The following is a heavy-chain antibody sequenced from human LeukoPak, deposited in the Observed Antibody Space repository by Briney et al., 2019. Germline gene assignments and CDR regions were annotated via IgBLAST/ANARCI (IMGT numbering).Heavy chain of an antibody. J-gene: IGHJ4*02. CDR2: INPNSGGT. Sequence: SVKVSCKASGYTFTGYYMHWVRQAPGQGLEWMGWINPNSGGTNYAQKFQGRVTMTRDTSISTAYMELSRLSSDDTAVYYCMVRVVSLKNIDYWGQGTLVTVSS. D-gene: IGHD3-10*01. CDR3: MVRVVSLKNIDY. V-gene: IGHV1-2*02. CDR1: GYTFTGYY.